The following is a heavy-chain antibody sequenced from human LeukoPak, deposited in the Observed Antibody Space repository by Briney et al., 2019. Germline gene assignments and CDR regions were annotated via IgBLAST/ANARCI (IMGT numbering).Heavy chain of an antibody. CDR3: GRHRYNWNCRFDP. CDR2: INTSGST. Sequence: SETLSLTCTVSGVTISNYYWSWIRQPPGKGLEWIGYINTSGSTNYNPSPKSRVTTSVDTSKNQFSLKLSPGTAANTAVYYCGRHRYNWNCRFDPWGQGTLVTVSS. D-gene: IGHD1-7*01. V-gene: IGHV4-4*09. CDR1: GVTISNYY. J-gene: IGHJ5*02.